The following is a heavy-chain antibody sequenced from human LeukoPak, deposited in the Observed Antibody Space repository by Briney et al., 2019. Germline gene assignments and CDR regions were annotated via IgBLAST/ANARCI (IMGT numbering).Heavy chain of an antibody. CDR1: GFTFSSYG. V-gene: IGHV3-30*18. D-gene: IGHD2-15*01. Sequence: GGSLRLSCAASGFTFSSYGMHWVRQAPGKGLEWVAVISYDGSNKYYADSVKGRFTISRDNSKNTLYLQMNSLRAEDTAVYYCAKDGCSGGSCPMDYWGQGTLVTVSS. J-gene: IGHJ4*02. CDR2: ISYDGSNK. CDR3: AKDGCSGGSCPMDY.